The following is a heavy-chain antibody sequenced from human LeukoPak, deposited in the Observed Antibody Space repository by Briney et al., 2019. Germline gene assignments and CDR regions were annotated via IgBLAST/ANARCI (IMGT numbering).Heavy chain of an antibody. Sequence: GRSLRLSCAASGFTFSSYAMHWVRQAPGKGLEWVSGISWNSGSIGYADSVKGRFTISRDNAKNSLYLQMNSLRAEDTALYYCAKGDIRWIIFGVVLPNWGQGTLVTVSS. D-gene: IGHD3-3*02. J-gene: IGHJ4*02. CDR1: GFTFSSYA. V-gene: IGHV3-9*01. CDR2: ISWNSGSI. CDR3: AKGDIRWIIFGVVLPN.